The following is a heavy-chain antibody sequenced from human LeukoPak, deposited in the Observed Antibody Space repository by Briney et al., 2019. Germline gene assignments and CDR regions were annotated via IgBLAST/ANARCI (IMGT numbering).Heavy chain of an antibody. CDR2: ISSGSGDI. V-gene: IGHV3-21*01. Sequence: PGGSLRLSCAASGVTLSIYTMKWVRQAPGKGLEWVSSISSGSGDIYYADSVKGRFAISRDNAKDSLYLQMNSLRAEDTAVYYCARTNSRSYYYYYYMDVWGKGTTVAVSS. CDR1: GVTLSIYT. J-gene: IGHJ6*03. D-gene: IGHD1-26*01. CDR3: ARTNSRSYYYYYYMDV.